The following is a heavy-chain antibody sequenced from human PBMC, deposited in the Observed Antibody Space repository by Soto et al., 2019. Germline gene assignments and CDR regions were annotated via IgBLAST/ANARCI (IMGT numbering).Heavy chain of an antibody. V-gene: IGHV5-10-1*01. CDR3: ARHKTYYDILTGYYNPEYYYGMDV. Sequence: LGESLKISCKGSGYSFTSYWISWVRQMPGKGLEWMGRIDPSDSYTNYSPSFQGHVTISADKSISTAYLQWSSLKASDTAMYYCARHKTYYDILTGYYNPEYYYGMDVWGQGTTVTVSS. J-gene: IGHJ6*02. CDR2: IDPSDSYT. D-gene: IGHD3-9*01. CDR1: GYSFTSYW.